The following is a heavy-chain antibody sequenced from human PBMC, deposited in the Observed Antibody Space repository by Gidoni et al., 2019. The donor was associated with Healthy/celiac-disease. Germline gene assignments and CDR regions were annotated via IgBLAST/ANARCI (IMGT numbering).Heavy chain of an antibody. J-gene: IGHJ4*02. D-gene: IGHD6-13*01. Sequence: EVQLVESGGGLVNPGGSVRPSCDDSGCTLRIAWMSWVRQAPGKGLEWVGRIKSKAEGGTTDYAAPVKGRFTISRDDSKNTLYLQMNSLKTEDTAVYYCTTAAAGLLLFDYWGQGTLVTVSS. CDR3: TTAAAGLLLFDY. CDR1: GCTLRIAW. CDR2: IKSKAEGGTT. V-gene: IGHV3-15*01.